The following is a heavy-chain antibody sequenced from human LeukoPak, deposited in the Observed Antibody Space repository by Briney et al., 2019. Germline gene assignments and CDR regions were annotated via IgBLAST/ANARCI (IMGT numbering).Heavy chain of an antibody. CDR3: ARLESNLVVAGMY. V-gene: IGHV4-39*01. Sequence: SETLSLTCTVSGGSISSSGYYWGWIRQPPGKGLEWIGSIYYSGSTYYNPSLKSRVTISVDTSENQFSLKLSSVTAADTAAYYCARLESNLVVAGMYWGQGTLVTVSS. D-gene: IGHD2-15*01. J-gene: IGHJ4*02. CDR1: GGSISSSGYY. CDR2: IYYSGST.